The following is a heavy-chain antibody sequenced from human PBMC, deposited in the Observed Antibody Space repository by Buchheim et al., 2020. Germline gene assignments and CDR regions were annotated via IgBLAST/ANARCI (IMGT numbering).Heavy chain of an antibody. CDR3: ARGIDYAYNYFDA. CDR2: IKNDGSTT. Sequence: EVQLVESGGGLVQPGGSLRLSCAASGFTFNSYWMYWVRQVPGKGLVWISGIKNDGSTTTYADSVKGRFTISSDNAKNTLYVQMNSLRAEDTAVYYCARGIDYAYNYFDAWGQGTL. D-gene: IGHD3-16*01. J-gene: IGHJ5*02. V-gene: IGHV3-74*03. CDR1: GFTFNSYW.